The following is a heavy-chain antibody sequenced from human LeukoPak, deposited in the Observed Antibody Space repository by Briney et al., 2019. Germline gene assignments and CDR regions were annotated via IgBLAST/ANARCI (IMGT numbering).Heavy chain of an antibody. CDR1: GFTFSSHE. D-gene: IGHD5-18*01. CDR2: ISYDGSNK. Sequence: GGSLRLSCAASGFTFSSHEMNWVRQAPGKGLEWVAVISYDGSNKYYADSVKGRFTISRDNSKNTLYLQMNSLRAEDTAVYYCAKDRVDTASGDVWGQGTTVTVSS. V-gene: IGHV3-30*18. CDR3: AKDRVDTASGDV. J-gene: IGHJ6*02.